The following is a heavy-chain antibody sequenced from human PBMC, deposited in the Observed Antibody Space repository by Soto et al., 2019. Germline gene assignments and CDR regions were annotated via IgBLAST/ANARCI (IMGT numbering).Heavy chain of an antibody. D-gene: IGHD3-22*01. CDR3: ARMRAYYYDSSGYYPTYYFDY. CDR1: GFSLSNARMG. J-gene: IGHJ4*02. Sequence: QVTLKESGPVLVKPTETLTLTCTVSGFSLSNARMGVSWIRQPPGKALEWPAHIFSNDEKSYSTSLKSRLTISKDTSKSQVVLTMTNMDPVDTATYYCARMRAYYYDSSGYYPTYYFDYWGQGTLVTVSS. CDR2: IFSNDEK. V-gene: IGHV2-26*01.